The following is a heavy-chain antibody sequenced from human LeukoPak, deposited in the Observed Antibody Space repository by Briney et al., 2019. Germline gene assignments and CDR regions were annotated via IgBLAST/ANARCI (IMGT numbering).Heavy chain of an antibody. Sequence: ASVKVSCKASGYTFTSYDINWVRQATGQGLEWMGWMNPNSGNTGYAQKFQGGVTMTRNTSISTAYMELSSLRAEDTAVYYCARDAGGQLVPYYFDYWGQGTLVTASS. CDR1: GYTFTSYD. J-gene: IGHJ4*02. CDR3: ARDAGGQLVPYYFDY. V-gene: IGHV1-8*01. CDR2: MNPNSGNT. D-gene: IGHD6-13*01.